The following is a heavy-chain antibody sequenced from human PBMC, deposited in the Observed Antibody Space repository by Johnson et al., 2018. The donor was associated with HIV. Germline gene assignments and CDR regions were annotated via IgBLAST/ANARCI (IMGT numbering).Heavy chain of an antibody. V-gene: IGHV3-7*02. CDR1: SSYW. J-gene: IGHJ3*02. CDR2: IKQDGTEK. D-gene: IGHD6-19*01. CDR3: ARALARGQWLPNGYI. Sequence: SSYWMSWVRQAPGKGLEWVANIKQDGTEKYYVDSVKGRFTVSRDNAKNSLYLQMNSLRAEDTAVYYCARALARGQWLPNGYIWGQGTLVTVSS.